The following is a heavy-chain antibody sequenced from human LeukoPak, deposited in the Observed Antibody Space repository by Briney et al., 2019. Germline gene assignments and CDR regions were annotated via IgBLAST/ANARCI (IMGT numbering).Heavy chain of an antibody. Sequence: GGSLRLSCAASGFTFSSYSMNWVRQAPGKGLEWVSSISSSSSYIYYADSVKGRLTISRDNAKNSLYLQMNSLRAEDTAVYYCARDEAALGRYYDFWSGYYPYYYYGMDVWGQGTTVTVSS. J-gene: IGHJ6*02. CDR1: GFTFSSYS. D-gene: IGHD3-3*01. V-gene: IGHV3-21*01. CDR2: ISSSSSYI. CDR3: ARDEAALGRYYDFWSGYYPYYYYGMDV.